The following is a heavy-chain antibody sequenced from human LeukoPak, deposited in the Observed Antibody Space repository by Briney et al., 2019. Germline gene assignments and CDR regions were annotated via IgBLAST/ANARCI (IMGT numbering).Heavy chain of an antibody. CDR2: ISYDGRGK. J-gene: IGHJ4*02. CDR1: GYSFTAYF. CDR3: ARERSGYDHQY. Sequence: SCKASGYSFTAYFIHWVRQAPGQGLEWVTLISYDGRGKYYADSVKGRFTISRDNSENMLYLQMNSLRPEDTAVYYCARERSGYDHQYWGQGTLVTVSS. V-gene: IGHV3-30*04. D-gene: IGHD5-12*01.